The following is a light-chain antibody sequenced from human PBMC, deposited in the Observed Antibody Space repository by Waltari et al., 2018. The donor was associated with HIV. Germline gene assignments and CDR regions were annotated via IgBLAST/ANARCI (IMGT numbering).Light chain of an antibody. CDR3: QQSYSSPT. V-gene: IGKV1-39*01. Sequence: DIQMTQSPSSLSASAGDRVNGTCRASQNISHYLNWYQQKPGKAPKNLIYTASNLQDDVPSRFSGSGSGTIFTLTITSLQPEDFATYFCQQSYSSPTFGPGTKVDI. J-gene: IGKJ3*01. CDR2: TAS. CDR1: QNISHY.